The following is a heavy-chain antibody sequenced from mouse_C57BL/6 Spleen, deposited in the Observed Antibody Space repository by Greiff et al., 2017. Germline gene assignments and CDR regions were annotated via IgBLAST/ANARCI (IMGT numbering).Heavy chain of an antibody. CDR3: TREVIGEGYYWYFDV. D-gene: IGHD2-3*01. V-gene: IGHV1-15*01. CDR1: GYTFTDYE. Sequence: QVQLQQSGAELVRPGASVTLSCKASGYTFTDYEMHWVKQTPVHGLEWIGAIDPEPGGTAYNQKFTGKAILTADKSSSTAYMELRSLTSKDSAVYYCTREVIGEGYYWYFDVWGTGTTVTVSS. J-gene: IGHJ1*03. CDR2: IDPEPGGT.